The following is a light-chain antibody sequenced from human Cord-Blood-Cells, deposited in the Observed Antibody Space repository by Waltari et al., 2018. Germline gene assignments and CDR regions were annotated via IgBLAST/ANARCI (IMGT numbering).Light chain of an antibody. Sequence: QSALTQPASVSGSPGQSIPISCTGTSSDVGCSNYVSWYQQHPGKAPKLMIYDVSNRPSGVSNRFSGSKSGNTASLTISGLQAEDEADYYCSSYTSSSTYVFGTGTKVTVL. CDR1: SSDVGCSNY. V-gene: IGLV2-14*01. CDR3: SSYTSSSTYV. CDR2: DVS. J-gene: IGLJ1*01.